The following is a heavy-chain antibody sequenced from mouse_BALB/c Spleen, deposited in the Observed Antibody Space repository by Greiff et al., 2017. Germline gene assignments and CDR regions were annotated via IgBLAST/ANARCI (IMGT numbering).Heavy chain of an antibody. CDR2: ISSGSSTI. CDR1: GFTFSSFG. CDR3: ARGEVLPLDY. V-gene: IGHV5-17*02. D-gene: IGHD1-1*01. J-gene: IGHJ2*01. Sequence: EVQRVESGGGLVQPGGSRKLSCAASGFTFSSFGMHWVRQAPEKGLEWVAYISSGSSTIYYADTVKGRFTISRDNPKNTLFLQMTSLRSEDTAMYYCARGEVLPLDYWGQGTTLTVSS.